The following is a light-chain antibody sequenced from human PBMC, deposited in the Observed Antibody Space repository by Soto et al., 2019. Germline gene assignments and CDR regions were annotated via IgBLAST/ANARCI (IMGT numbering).Light chain of an antibody. J-gene: IGKJ2*01. CDR3: QEYGIAVS. CDR2: GAS. Sequence: EIVLRQGPGILSLSAGERATLSCRASQSVNRNYIAWYQQKPGQAPRLLFYGASSRVTGIPQRLSGSGSGTDFTLTISRLEPEDFSLKHWQEYGIAVSFG. CDR1: QSVNRNY. V-gene: IGKV3-20*01.